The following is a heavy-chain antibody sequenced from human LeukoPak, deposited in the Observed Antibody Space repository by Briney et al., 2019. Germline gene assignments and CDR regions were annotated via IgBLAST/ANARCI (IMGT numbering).Heavy chain of an antibody. D-gene: IGHD2-15*01. CDR1: GFTFNDYY. CDR3: AIMGNGGSRHLLIWDY. J-gene: IGHJ4*02. V-gene: IGHV3-11*03. CDR2: ISSTTGYT. Sequence: PGGSLRLSCAASGFTFNDYYMSWIRQAPGKGLEGGSYISSTTGYTNCADSVQGRFTISRDNARNSLYLQMNSLTAEDTAVYYCAIMGNGGSRHLLIWDYWGQGTLVTVSS.